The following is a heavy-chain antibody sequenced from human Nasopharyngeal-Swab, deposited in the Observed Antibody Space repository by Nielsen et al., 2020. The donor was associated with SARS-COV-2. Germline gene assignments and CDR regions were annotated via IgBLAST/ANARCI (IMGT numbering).Heavy chain of an antibody. CDR1: GYSFTSYW. D-gene: IGHD2-2*01. J-gene: IGHJ5*02. CDR2: IDPSDSYT. Sequence: ESLKISCKGSGYSFTSYWISWVRQMPGKGLEWMGRIDPSDSYTNYSPSFQGHVTISADKSISTAYLQWSSLKASDTAMYYCARTYCSSTSCYWGWFDPWGQGTLVTVSS. CDR3: ARTYCSSTSCYWGWFDP. V-gene: IGHV5-10-1*01.